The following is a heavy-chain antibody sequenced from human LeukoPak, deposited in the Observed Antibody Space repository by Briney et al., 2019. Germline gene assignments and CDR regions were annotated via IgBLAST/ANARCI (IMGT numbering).Heavy chain of an antibody. J-gene: IGHJ4*02. CDR1: GGSISSYY. D-gene: IGHD3-22*01. V-gene: IGHV4-59*08. CDR3: ARHPSDYYDSSGYPFHY. CDR2: IYYSGST. Sequence: SETLSLTCTVSGGSISSYYWSWIRQPPGKGLEWIGYIYYSGSTNYNPSLKSRVTISVDTSKNQFSLKLSSVTAADTAVYYCARHPSDYYDSSGYPFHYWGQGTLVTVPS.